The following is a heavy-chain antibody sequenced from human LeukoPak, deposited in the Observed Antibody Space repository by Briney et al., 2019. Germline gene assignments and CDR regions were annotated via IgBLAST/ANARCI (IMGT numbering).Heavy chain of an antibody. CDR3: ARSAGGGSYWAFDY. V-gene: IGHV1-8*03. Sequence: ASVKVSCKASGYTFTSYDINWVRQATAQGLEWMGWMNPNSGNTGYAQRYQGRGTIPKNTSISTAYMELSRLRSEDTAVYYCARSAGGGSYWAFDYWGQGTLVTVSS. D-gene: IGHD1-26*01. CDR2: MNPNSGNT. CDR1: GYTFTSYD. J-gene: IGHJ4*02.